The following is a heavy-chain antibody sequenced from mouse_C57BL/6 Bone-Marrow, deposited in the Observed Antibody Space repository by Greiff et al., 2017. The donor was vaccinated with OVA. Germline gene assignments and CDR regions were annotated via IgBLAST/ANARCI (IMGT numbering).Heavy chain of an antibody. CDR3: ARKGVVTTVVATGFDY. CDR2: IYPGDGDT. J-gene: IGHJ2*01. D-gene: IGHD1-1*01. CDR1: GYAFSSSW. Sequence: VQLQESGPELVKPGASVKISCKASGYAFSSSWMNWVKQRPGKGLEWIGRIYPGDGDTNYNGKFKGKATLTADKSSSTAYIQLSSLTSEDSAVYFCARKGVVTTVVATGFDYWGQGTTLTVSS. V-gene: IGHV1-82*01.